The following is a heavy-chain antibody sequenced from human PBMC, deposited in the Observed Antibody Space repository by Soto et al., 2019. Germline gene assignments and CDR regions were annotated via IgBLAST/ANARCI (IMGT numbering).Heavy chain of an antibody. CDR2: ISYDGNNQ. D-gene: IGHD6-19*01. J-gene: IGHJ4*02. Sequence: QVQLVESGGGVVQPGRSLRLSCAASGFTFSFYALHWVRQAPGKGLEWVAAISYDGNNQYYADSVKGRFTISRDNSKNTLYLQMNSLRAEDTAVYYCARDLVGAVTGPYDFDYWGQGTLVTVSS. CDR1: GFTFSFYA. V-gene: IGHV3-30-3*01. CDR3: ARDLVGAVTGPYDFDY.